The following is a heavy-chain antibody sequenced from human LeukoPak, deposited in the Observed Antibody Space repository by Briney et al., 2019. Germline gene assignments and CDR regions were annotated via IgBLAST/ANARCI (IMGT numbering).Heavy chain of an antibody. Sequence: PSETLSLTCTVSGSSISGYYWSWIRQPPGKGLEWIGNIYYSGSTNYNPSLKSRVTISVDTSKNQFSLKLSSVTAADTAVYYCANYHDYSNFQGAYYLDYWGQGTLVTVSS. J-gene: IGHJ4*02. CDR1: GSSISGYY. D-gene: IGHD4-11*01. CDR2: IYYSGST. CDR3: ANYHDYSNFQGAYYLDY. V-gene: IGHV4-59*08.